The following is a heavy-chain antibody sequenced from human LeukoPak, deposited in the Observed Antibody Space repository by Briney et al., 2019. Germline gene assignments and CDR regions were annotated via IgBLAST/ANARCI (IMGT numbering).Heavy chain of an antibody. CDR1: GFTFNTYT. CDR2: ISSGSTYI. D-gene: IGHD1-1*01. Sequence: GGSLRLSCEASGFTFNTYTLNWVRQAPGKGLEWVSSISSGSTYIDYADSVKGRFTVSRDNAKNSLYLQMNSLRAEDTAVYYCAGSNDLDYWGQGTLVTVSS. V-gene: IGHV3-21*01. J-gene: IGHJ4*02. CDR3: AGSNDLDY.